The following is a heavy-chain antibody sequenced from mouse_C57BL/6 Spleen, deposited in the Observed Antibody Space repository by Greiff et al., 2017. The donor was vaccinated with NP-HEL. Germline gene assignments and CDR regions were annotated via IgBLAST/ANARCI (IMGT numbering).Heavy chain of an antibody. J-gene: IGHJ4*01. CDR2: IWRGGST. CDR1: GFSLTSYG. CDR3: AKNYPSYEDYAMDY. V-gene: IGHV2-5*01. D-gene: IGHD2-3*01. Sequence: VQLQQSGPGLVQPSQSLSITCTVSGFSLTSYGVHWVRQSPGKGLEWLGVIWRGGSTDYNAAFMSRLSITKDNSKSQVFFKMNSLQADDTAIYYCAKNYPSYEDYAMDYLGQGTSVTVSS.